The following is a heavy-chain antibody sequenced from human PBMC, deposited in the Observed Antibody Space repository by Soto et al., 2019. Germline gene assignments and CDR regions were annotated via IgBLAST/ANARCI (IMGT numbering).Heavy chain of an antibody. CDR1: GYTFTGYY. V-gene: IGHV1-2*02. CDR3: ASSTETIVVVPAAIQDADFDY. Sequence: GASVKVFCKASGYTFTGYYMHWVRQAPGQGLEWMGWINPNSGGTNYAQKFQGRVTMTRDTSISTAYMELSRLRSDDTAVYYCASSTETIVVVPAAIQDADFDYWGQGTLVTVSS. CDR2: INPNSGGT. D-gene: IGHD2-2*02. J-gene: IGHJ4*02.